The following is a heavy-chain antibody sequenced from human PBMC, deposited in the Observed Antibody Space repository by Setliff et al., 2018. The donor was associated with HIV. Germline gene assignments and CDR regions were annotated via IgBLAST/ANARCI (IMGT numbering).Heavy chain of an antibody. V-gene: IGHV4-39*01. J-gene: IGHJ4*02. CDR1: GGSIKSRSYY. CDR3: ARLSSYRSSSYYFDY. D-gene: IGHD6-6*01. CDR2: MDYYGTT. Sequence: SETLSLTCTVSGGSIKSRSYYWVWIRQPPGKGLEWIGSMDYYGTTYYNPSLKSRIIISRDTSKNQFSLRLNSVTAADTAVYHCARLSSYRSSSYYFDYWGQGALVTVSS.